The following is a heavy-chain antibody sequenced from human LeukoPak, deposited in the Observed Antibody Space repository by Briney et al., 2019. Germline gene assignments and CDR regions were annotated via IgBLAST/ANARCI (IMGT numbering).Heavy chain of an antibody. Sequence: SETLSLTCSVSGYSISSNYYWVWIRQPPGKGLEWVGSIYHSGSTYYNPSLKSRVTMSVDTSKNQFSLSLTSVTAADTAVYYCARAFVDWGQGILVTVSS. J-gene: IGHJ4*02. D-gene: IGHD2-21*01. CDR2: IYHSGST. CDR1: GYSISSNYY. CDR3: ARAFVD. V-gene: IGHV4-38-2*02.